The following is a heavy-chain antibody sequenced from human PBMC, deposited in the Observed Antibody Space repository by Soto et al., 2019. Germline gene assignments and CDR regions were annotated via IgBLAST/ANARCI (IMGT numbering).Heavy chain of an antibody. CDR3: AHPYAARAGYHFDS. D-gene: IGHD2-15*01. V-gene: IGHV2-5*02. CDR2: VYWDDDK. J-gene: IGHJ5*01. Sequence: QITLKESGPTLVKPTQTLTLTCSTSGFSLIDSGVAVGWIRQPPGKALDWLALVYWDDDKRYSPSLRTRLTSTRDTSTNQVVHTTTNIDPVGTATYDSAHPYAARAGYHFDSWGQGTLVTVSS. CDR1: GFSLIDSGVA.